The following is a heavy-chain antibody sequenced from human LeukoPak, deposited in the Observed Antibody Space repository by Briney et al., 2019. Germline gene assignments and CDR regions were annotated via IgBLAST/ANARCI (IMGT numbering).Heavy chain of an antibody. V-gene: IGHV4-34*01. D-gene: IGHD6-19*01. CDR3: ARPVSGSSGWYYNY. CDR2: INHSGST. CDR1: GGSFSGYY. Sequence: SETLYLTCAVYGGSFSGYYWSWIRQPPGKGLELIGEINHSGSTNYNPSLKSRVTISVDTSKNQFSLKLSSVTAADTAVNYCARPVSGSSGWYYNYWGQGTLVTVSS. J-gene: IGHJ4*02.